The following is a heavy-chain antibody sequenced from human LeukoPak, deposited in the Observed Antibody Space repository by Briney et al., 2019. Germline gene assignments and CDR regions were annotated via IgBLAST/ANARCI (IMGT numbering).Heavy chain of an antibody. CDR1: GIPFNNYW. CDR3: LFLWPRWA. D-gene: IGHD2/OR15-2a*01. J-gene: IGHJ5*02. Sequence: PGGSLRLPCAASGIPFNNYWMHWVRQVPGKELVWVSRIYSDGSSTSYADSVKGRFTISRDSAKNTMYLQMNSLRPDDTAVYYCLFLWPRWAWGQGTLVTVSS. CDR2: IYSDGSST. V-gene: IGHV3-74*01.